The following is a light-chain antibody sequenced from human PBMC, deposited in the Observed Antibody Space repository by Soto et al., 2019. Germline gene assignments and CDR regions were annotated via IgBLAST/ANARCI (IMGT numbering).Light chain of an antibody. V-gene: IGLV2-8*01. CDR3: SAHGGTNPYV. J-gene: IGLJ1*01. Sequence: QSALTQPPSASGSPGQSVAISCTGTASDIGGYTFVSWYQQHPGKAPILLIYDVNKRPSGVPDRFSGSKSGNTASLTVSGLQAEDEADYYCSAHGGTNPYVFGTGTKVTVL. CDR1: ASDIGGYTF. CDR2: DVN.